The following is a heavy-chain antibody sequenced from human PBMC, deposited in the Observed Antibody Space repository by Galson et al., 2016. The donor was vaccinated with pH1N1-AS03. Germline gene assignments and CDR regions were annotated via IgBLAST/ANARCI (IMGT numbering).Heavy chain of an antibody. CDR2: INEDGSTA. D-gene: IGHD4-23*01. J-gene: IGHJ4*02. V-gene: IGHV3-74*01. CDR1: GFSFSTNW. Sequence: SLRLSCAASGFSFSTNWMHWVRQAPGKGLVWVAHINEDGSTARHADSVKGRFIISRDNAKNTLYLHMNSLRVEDTAVYYCARDVGGPYDYWGRGTLVTVSS. CDR3: ARDVGGPYDY.